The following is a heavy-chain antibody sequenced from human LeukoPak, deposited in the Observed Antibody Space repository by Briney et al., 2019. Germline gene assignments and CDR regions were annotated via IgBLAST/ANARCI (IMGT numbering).Heavy chain of an antibody. Sequence: ASVKVSCKVSGYTLTELSMHWVRQAPGKGLEWMGGFDPEDGETIYAQKFQGRVTMTEDTSTDTAYMELSSLRSEDTAVYYCATVDCSGGSCYFMGRPRRGYYFDYWGQGTLVTVSS. CDR2: FDPEDGET. CDR3: ATVDCSGGSCYFMGRPRRGYYFDY. D-gene: IGHD2-15*01. V-gene: IGHV1-24*01. CDR1: GYTLTELS. J-gene: IGHJ4*02.